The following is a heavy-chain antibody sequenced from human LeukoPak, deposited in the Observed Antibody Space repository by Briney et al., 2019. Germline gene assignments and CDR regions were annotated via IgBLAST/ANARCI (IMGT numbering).Heavy chain of an antibody. CDR2: IIPIFCTA. Sequence: SVKVSCKASGYTFTGYYMHWARQAPGQGLEWMGGIIPIFCTANYAQKFQGRVTITADESTSTAYMELSSLRSEDTAVYYCARDRSGFFDYWGQGTLVTVSS. D-gene: IGHD3-3*01. CDR3: ARDRSGFFDY. CDR1: GYTFTGYY. V-gene: IGHV1-69*13. J-gene: IGHJ4*02.